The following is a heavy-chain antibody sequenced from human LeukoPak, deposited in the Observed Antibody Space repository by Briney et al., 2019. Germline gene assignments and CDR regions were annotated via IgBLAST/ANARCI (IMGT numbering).Heavy chain of an antibody. D-gene: IGHD3-22*01. Sequence: PGGSLRLSCAASGFKFDDYGMSWVRQAPGKGLEWVCDLNWNGAWTGYADSVKGRFTISRDNAKNSLYLQMNSLRAEDTALYYCAGYYYDSSRAFDLWGQGTLVTVSA. J-gene: IGHJ5*02. V-gene: IGHV3-20*04. CDR3: AGYYYDSSRAFDL. CDR1: GFKFDDYG. CDR2: LNWNGAWT.